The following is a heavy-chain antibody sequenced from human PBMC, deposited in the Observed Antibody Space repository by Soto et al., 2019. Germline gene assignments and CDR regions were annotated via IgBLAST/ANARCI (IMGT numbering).Heavy chain of an antibody. CDR3: ARGWGYDSNDYYYAY. CDR2: IIPIFGTA. D-gene: IGHD3-22*01. Sequence: QVQLVQSGAEVRKPGSSVKVSCKASGGTFSRHAISWVRQAPGQGLEWMGGIIPIFGTATNAQKFQGRVTIIADESTSTGYMELSSLRSEDTAMYYGARGWGYDSNDYYYAYWGQGTLVIVSS. V-gene: IGHV1-69*01. J-gene: IGHJ4*02. CDR1: GGTFSRHA.